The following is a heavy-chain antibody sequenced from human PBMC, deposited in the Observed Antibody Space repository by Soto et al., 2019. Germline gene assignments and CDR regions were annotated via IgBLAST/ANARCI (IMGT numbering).Heavy chain of an antibody. J-gene: IGHJ4*02. CDR1: GFTFSSYG. CDR2: IWYDGSNK. Sequence: PGGSLRLSCAASGFTFSSYGMHWVRQAPGKGLEWVAVIWYDGSNKYYADSVKGRFTISRDNSKNTLYLQMNSLRAEDTAVYYCARVRYGSGSYYKDYWGQGTLVTVSS. V-gene: IGHV3-33*01. CDR3: ARVRYGSGSYYKDY. D-gene: IGHD3-10*01.